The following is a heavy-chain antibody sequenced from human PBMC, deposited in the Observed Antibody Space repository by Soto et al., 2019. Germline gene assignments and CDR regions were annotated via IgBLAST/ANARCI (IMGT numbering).Heavy chain of an antibody. CDR3: ASSGIVGREVNTGFDP. CDR1: AGSITTSY. J-gene: IGHJ5*02. D-gene: IGHD3-22*01. CDR2: ISYRGST. Sequence: PSETLSLTCTVSAGSITTSYWSWIRQPLGKALEWIGYISYRGSTNYNPSLKSRLTISIDTSKSQISLKLTSMTTADTAVYYCASSGIVGREVNTGFDPWGQGTLVTVSS. V-gene: IGHV4-59*01.